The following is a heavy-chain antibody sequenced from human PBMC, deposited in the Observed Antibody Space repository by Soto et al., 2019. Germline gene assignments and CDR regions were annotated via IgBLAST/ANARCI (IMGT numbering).Heavy chain of an antibody. CDR1: GGSGSSGSYY. V-gene: IGHV4-61*01. CDR2: IYYSGST. Sequence: SGALSVTSTVSGGSGSSGSYYWSWIRQPPGKGLEWIGYIYYSGSTNYNPSLKSRVTISVDTSKNQFSLKLSSVTAADTAVYYCARSDRGYYGSGSSPFDYWGQGTLVTVSS. D-gene: IGHD3-10*01. CDR3: ARSDRGYYGSGSSPFDY. J-gene: IGHJ4*02.